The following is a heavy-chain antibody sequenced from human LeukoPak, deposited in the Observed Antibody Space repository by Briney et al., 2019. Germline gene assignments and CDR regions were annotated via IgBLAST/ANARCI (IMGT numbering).Heavy chain of an antibody. D-gene: IGHD3-10*01. CDR3: VRHAWGVD. J-gene: IGHJ4*02. CDR1: GDSISSYY. V-gene: IGHV4-59*08. Sequence: SSETLSLTCTASGDSISSYYWGWVRQPPGKGLEWIGYSSNDGGTPYNPSLKSRVTISLDTSKNQFALNLISVTAADTAVYYCVRHAWGVDGGQGTRVSVSS. CDR2: SSNDGGT.